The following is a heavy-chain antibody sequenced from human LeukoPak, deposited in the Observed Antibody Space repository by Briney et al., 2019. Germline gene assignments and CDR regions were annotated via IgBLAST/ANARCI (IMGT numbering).Heavy chain of an antibody. D-gene: IGHD3-10*01. J-gene: IGHJ6*03. V-gene: IGHV3-23*01. CDR2: ISGSGGST. CDR1: GFTFSSYT. Sequence: PGGSLRLSCAASGFTFSSYTMSWVRQAPGKGLEWVSAISGSGGSTYYADSVKGRFTISRDNSKNTLYLQMNSLRAEDTAVYYCAKSGGSYYYYMDVWGKGTTVTVSS. CDR3: AKSGGSYYYYMDV.